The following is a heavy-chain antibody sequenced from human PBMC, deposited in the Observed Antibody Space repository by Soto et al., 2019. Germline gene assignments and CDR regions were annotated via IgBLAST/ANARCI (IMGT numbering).Heavy chain of an antibody. V-gene: IGHV4-31*03. CDR2: IYYSGST. CDR1: GGSISSGGYY. D-gene: IGHD3-22*01. CDR3: ERAGSGYLQFDY. Sequence: SETLSLTCTVSGGSISSGGYYWSWIRQHPGKGLEWIGYIYYSGSTYYNPSLKSRVTISVDTSKNQFSLKLSSVTAADTAVYYCERAGSGYLQFDYWGQGTLVTVSS. J-gene: IGHJ4*02.